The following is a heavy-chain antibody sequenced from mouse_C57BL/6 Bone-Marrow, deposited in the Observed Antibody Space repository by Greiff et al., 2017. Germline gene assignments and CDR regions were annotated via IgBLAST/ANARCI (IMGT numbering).Heavy chain of an antibody. D-gene: IGHD1-1*01. CDR3: ARGGSSYWYFDV. Sequence: VQLQQSGPELVKPGASVKISCKASGYTFTDYYMNWVKQSPGKSLEWIGDINPNNGGTSYNQKFKGKATLTVDKSSSTAYLELRSLTSEDSAVYDCARGGSSYWYFDVWGTGTTVTVSS. J-gene: IGHJ1*03. CDR2: INPNNGGT. V-gene: IGHV1-26*01. CDR1: GYTFTDYY.